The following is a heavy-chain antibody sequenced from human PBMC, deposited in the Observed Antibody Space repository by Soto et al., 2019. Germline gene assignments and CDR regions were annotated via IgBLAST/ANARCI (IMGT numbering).Heavy chain of an antibody. Sequence: SETLSLTCAVSGGSISGSYYYWAWLRQSPGKGPEWIGSVFYIGFTSYNPSLESRVSVSVDTSKSQFSLKLSAVTAADTAVYYCATSQKGYNWNYFDHWGQGALVTVSS. CDR1: GGSISGSYYY. V-gene: IGHV4-39*01. CDR2: VFYIGFT. J-gene: IGHJ4*02. D-gene: IGHD1-20*01. CDR3: ATSQKGYNWNYFDH.